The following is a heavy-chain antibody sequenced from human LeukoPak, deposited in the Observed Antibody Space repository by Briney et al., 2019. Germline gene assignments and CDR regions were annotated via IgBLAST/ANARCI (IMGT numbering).Heavy chain of an antibody. CDR1: GFTFSSFS. Sequence: GGSLRLSCAASGFTFSSFSMNWVRQAPGKGLEWVASINHNGNVNYYVDSVKGRFTISRDNAKNSLYLQMSNLRAEDTAVYFCARGGGLDVWGQGATVTVSS. J-gene: IGHJ6*02. D-gene: IGHD3-16*01. V-gene: IGHV3-7*03. CDR3: ARGGGLDV. CDR2: INHNGNVN.